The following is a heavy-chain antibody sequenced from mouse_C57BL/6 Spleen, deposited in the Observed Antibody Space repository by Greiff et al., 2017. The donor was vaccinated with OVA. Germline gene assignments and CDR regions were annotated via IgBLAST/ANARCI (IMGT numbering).Heavy chain of an antibody. D-gene: IGHD2-3*01. Sequence: QVQLQQSGPELVKPGASVKISCKASGYAFSSSWMNWVKQRPGKGLEWIGRIYPGDGDTNYNGKFKGKATLTADKSSSTAYMQLSILTSEDSAVYFCARYEDGYPWFAYWGQGTLVTVSA. CDR2: IYPGDGDT. V-gene: IGHV1-82*01. J-gene: IGHJ3*01. CDR3: ARYEDGYPWFAY. CDR1: GYAFSSSW.